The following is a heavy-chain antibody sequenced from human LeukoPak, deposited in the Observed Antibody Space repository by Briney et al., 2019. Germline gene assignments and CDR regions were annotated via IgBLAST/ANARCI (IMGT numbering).Heavy chain of an antibody. Sequence: GGSLRLSCAASGFTFSSYWVSWVRQAPGKGLEWVANIKQDGSEKYYVDSVKGRFTISRDNAKNSLYLQMNSPRAEDTAVYYCARNDFWSGYYEMDVWGKGTTVTVSS. CDR3: ARNDFWSGYYEMDV. CDR2: IKQDGSEK. J-gene: IGHJ6*04. D-gene: IGHD3-3*01. V-gene: IGHV3-7*01. CDR1: GFTFSSYW.